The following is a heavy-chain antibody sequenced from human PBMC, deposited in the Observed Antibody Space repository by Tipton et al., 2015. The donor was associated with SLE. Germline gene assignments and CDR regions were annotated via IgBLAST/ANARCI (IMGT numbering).Heavy chain of an antibody. Sequence: TLSLTCSVSGGSMGNYYCSWIRQPPGKGLEWIGYIHYTGSASYNPSLKTRVSMSAHSSRSQFSLELTSMTAADTAVYYCARGGYYGAPDYWGQGTLVTVSS. CDR1: GGSMGNYY. CDR3: ARGGYYGAPDY. CDR2: IHYTGSA. D-gene: IGHD4-17*01. J-gene: IGHJ4*02. V-gene: IGHV4-59*01.